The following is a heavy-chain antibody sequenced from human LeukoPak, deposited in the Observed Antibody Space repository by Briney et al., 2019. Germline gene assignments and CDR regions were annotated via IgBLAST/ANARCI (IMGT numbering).Heavy chain of an antibody. J-gene: IGHJ4*02. D-gene: IGHD3-22*01. Sequence: PGGSLRLSCAASGFTFSSYAMSWVRQAPGKGLEWVSGISGSGGSTYYADSVKGRFTISRDNSKNTLYLQMNSRRAEDTAVYYCAKDSYYDSSGYYPPSYFDYWGQGTLVTVSS. CDR1: GFTFSSYA. CDR3: AKDSYYDSSGYYPPSYFDY. CDR2: ISGSGGST. V-gene: IGHV3-23*01.